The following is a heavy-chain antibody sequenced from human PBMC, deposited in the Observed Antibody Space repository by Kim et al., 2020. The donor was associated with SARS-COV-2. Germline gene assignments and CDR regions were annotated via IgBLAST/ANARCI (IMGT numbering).Heavy chain of an antibody. CDR3: SRYRGSSGSGYYYGMDV. CDR2: IYYSGST. V-gene: IGHV4-59*01. CDR1: GGSISSYY. D-gene: IGHD6-25*01. Sequence: SETLSLTCTVSGGSISSYYWSWIRQPPGKGLEWIGYIYYSGSTNYNPFLKSRVTISVDTSKNQFSLKLSSVTAADTAVYYCSRYRGSSGSGYYYGMDVWGQVTTVTVSS. J-gene: IGHJ6*02.